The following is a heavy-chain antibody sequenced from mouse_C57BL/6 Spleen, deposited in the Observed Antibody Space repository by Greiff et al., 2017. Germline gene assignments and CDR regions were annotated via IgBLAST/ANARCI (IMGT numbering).Heavy chain of an antibody. CDR2: IDPSDSYT. V-gene: IGHV1-50*01. Sequence: VQLQQSGAELVKPGASVKLSCKASGYTFTSYWMQWVKQRPGQGLEWIGEIDPSDSYTNYNQKFKGKATLTVDTSSSTAYMQLSSLTSEDSAVYYCAREGRTAQATFGVDYWGQGTSVTVSS. J-gene: IGHJ4*01. CDR3: AREGRTAQATFGVDY. D-gene: IGHD3-2*02. CDR1: GYTFTSYW.